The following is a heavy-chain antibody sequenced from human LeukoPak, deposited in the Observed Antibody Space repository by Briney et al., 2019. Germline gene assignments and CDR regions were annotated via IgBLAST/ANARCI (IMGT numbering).Heavy chain of an antibody. CDR3: ARDRANRYFDL. Sequence: PGGSLRLSCAASGFTFRSYGMHGVRQAPGKGLEWVAVIWYDGSNKYYADSVKGRFTISKDNSKNTLNLQMNSLRAEDTALYYCARDRANRYFDLWGRGTLVTVSS. CDR1: GFTFRSYG. V-gene: IGHV3-33*01. CDR2: IWYDGSNK. D-gene: IGHD3-10*01. J-gene: IGHJ2*01.